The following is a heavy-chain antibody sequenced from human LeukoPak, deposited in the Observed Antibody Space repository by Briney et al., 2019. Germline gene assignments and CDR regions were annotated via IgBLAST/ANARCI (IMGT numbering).Heavy chain of an antibody. CDR3: ARENWGLSDAFDI. Sequence: GASVKVSCKASGYTFTGYYMHWVRQAPGQGLEWMGWINPNSGGTNYAQKFQGRVTMTRDTSISTAYMELSRLRSDDTAVYYCARENWGLSDAFDIWGRGTMVTVSS. CDR2: INPNSGGT. CDR1: GYTFTGYY. V-gene: IGHV1-2*02. J-gene: IGHJ3*02. D-gene: IGHD7-27*01.